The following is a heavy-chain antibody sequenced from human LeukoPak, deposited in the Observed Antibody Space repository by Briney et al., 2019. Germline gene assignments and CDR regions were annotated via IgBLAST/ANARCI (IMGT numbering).Heavy chain of an antibody. D-gene: IGHD6-13*01. CDR3: ARMYSSSSNWFDP. V-gene: IGHV1-69*13. Sequence: VKVSCKASGGTFRSYAISWVRQAPGQGLEWMGRIIPIFGTANYAQKFQGRVTITTDESTSTAYMELSSLRSEDTAVYYCARMYSSSSNWFDPWGQGTLVTVSS. J-gene: IGHJ5*02. CDR1: GGTFRSYA. CDR2: IIPIFGTA.